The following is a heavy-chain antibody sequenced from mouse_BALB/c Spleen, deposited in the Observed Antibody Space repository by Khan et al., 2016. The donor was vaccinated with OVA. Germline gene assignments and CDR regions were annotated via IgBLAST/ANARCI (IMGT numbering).Heavy chain of an antibody. CDR1: GFNIKDTY. D-gene: IGHD2-3*01. J-gene: IGHJ3*01. Sequence: VQLQQPGAELVKPGASVKLSCTTSGFNIKDTYIHWVQQRPEQGLVWIGRIDPANGYTKFDPRFRGKATITTDTSSNTAYLQLSSLTSEDTAVYYCARITYDGGSYWGQGTLVTVSS. CDR2: IDPANGYT. CDR3: ARITYDGGSY. V-gene: IGHV14-3*02.